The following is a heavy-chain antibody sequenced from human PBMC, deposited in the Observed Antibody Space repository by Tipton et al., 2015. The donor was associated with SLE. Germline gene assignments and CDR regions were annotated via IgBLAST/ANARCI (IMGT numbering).Heavy chain of an antibody. CDR2: IIPILGIA. V-gene: IGHV1-69*09. CDR3: ATTMGDQMGTFRS. D-gene: IGHD5-24*01. Sequence: QVQLVQSGPEVKKPGSSVKVSCKASGGTFSSYTISWVRQAPGQGLEWMGRIIPILGIANYAQKFQGRVTITADKSTSTAYMELSSLRSEDTAVYYCATTMGDQMGTFRSWGQGTLVTVSS. J-gene: IGHJ5*02. CDR1: GGTFSSYT.